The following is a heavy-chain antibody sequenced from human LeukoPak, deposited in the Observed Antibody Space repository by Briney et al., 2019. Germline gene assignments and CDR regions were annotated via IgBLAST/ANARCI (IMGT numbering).Heavy chain of an antibody. CDR3: ARLYWGSYRFLDY. CDR2: ISGSGRTI. CDR1: GFTFSSYE. D-gene: IGHD3-16*02. Sequence: GGSLRLSCAASGFTFSSYEMNWVRQAPGKGLEWVSYISGSGRTIFYADSVKGRFTIYRDNAKNSLYLQMDSLRAEDTAVYYCARLYWGSYRFLDYWGQGTLVTVSS. V-gene: IGHV3-48*03. J-gene: IGHJ4*02.